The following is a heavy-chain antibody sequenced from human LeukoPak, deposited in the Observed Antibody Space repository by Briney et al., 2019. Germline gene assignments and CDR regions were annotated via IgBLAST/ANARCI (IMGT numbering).Heavy chain of an antibody. CDR1: GFTFSSYG. D-gene: IGHD3-10*01. J-gene: IGHJ3*02. Sequence: GGSLRLSCAASGFTFSSYGMHWVRQAPGKGLEWVAVISYDGSNKYYADSVKGRFTISRDNSKNTLYLQMNSLRAEDTAVYYCAKELGENYYGSDSYDAFDIWGQGTMVTVSS. V-gene: IGHV3-30*18. CDR2: ISYDGSNK. CDR3: AKELGENYYGSDSYDAFDI.